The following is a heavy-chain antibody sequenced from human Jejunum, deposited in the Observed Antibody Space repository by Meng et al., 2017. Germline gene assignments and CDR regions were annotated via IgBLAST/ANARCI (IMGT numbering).Heavy chain of an antibody. V-gene: IGHV3-33*01. CDR3: VRDPGVTGSFFDS. CDR2: IWYDGSKE. J-gene: IGHJ4*02. Sequence: GESLKISCAASGFSFSRYGLQWVRQAPGKGLGWVAVIWYDGSKEYYADSVKGRFTIFRDDSKSTLYLQMNSLRVEDTAVYYCVRDPGVTGSFFDSWGQGTLVTVSS. CDR1: GFSFSRYG. D-gene: IGHD1-20*01.